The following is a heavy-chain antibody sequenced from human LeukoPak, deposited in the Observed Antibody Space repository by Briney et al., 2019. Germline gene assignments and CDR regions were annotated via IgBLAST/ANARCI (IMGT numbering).Heavy chain of an antibody. J-gene: IGHJ4*02. CDR3: ARGTYRSSSPSIGMPYYLDY. CDR1: GFTFTRYS. V-gene: IGHV3-21*01. D-gene: IGHD6-6*01. Sequence: GGSLRLSCAASGFTFTRYSMNWVRQAPGKGLEWVSSISSSGSYIFYAQSVEGRFIISKDNAKNSHYLQMNSLRVDDTAVYFCARGTYRSSSPSIGMPYYLDYWGQGILVTVSS. CDR2: ISSSGSYI.